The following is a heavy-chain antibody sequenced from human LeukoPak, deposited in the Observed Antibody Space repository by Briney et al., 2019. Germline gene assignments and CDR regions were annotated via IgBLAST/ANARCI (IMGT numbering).Heavy chain of an antibody. V-gene: IGHV4-59*01. J-gene: IGHJ4*02. Sequence: SETLSLTCTVSGGSISSYYWSWIRQPPGKGLEWIGYIYNSGSTNYNPSLKGRVTISVDTSKNQFFLRLASVSAADTAMYYRVRVRGRDGYFDSWGRGTLVTVSS. CDR3: VRVRGRDGYFDS. CDR1: GGSISSYY. CDR2: IYNSGST. D-gene: IGHD5-24*01.